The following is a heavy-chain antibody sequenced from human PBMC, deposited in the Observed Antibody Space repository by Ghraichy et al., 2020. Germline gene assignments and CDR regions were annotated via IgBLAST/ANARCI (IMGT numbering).Heavy chain of an antibody. J-gene: IGHJ4*02. CDR3: ARDDHGLLDY. Sequence: ASVKVSCKASGYTFTNLYIHWVRQAPGQGLKWMGWSDPRSGRTVYAQKFQERVAMTSDTSVNTAYLDLRRLNSDDTAVYYCARDDHGLLDYWGQGALVTVSS. V-gene: IGHV1-2*02. CDR2: SDPRSGRT. D-gene: IGHD1-14*01. CDR1: GYTFTNLY.